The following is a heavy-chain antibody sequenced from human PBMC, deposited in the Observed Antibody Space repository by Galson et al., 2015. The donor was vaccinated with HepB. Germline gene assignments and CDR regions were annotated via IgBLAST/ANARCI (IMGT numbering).Heavy chain of an antibody. V-gene: IGHV3-33*01. CDR1: GFTFSSYG. CDR2: IWYDGSNK. CDR3: ARIIAAGD. J-gene: IGHJ4*02. Sequence: SLRLSCAASGFTFSSYGMHWVRQAPGKGLEWVAVIWYDGSNKQYADSVKGRFTISRDNSKNTLYLQTNSLRAEDTAVYYCARIIAAGDWGQGTLVTVSS. D-gene: IGHD6-13*01.